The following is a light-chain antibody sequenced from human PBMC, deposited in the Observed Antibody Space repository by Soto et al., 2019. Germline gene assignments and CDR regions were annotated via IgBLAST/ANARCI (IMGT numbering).Light chain of an antibody. Sequence: EIVMTQSPATLSVSPGESATLSCRASQSVSNNLTWYQQKPGQPPRLLIYGASTRATGVPGRFSGSGSGAEFTLTISSLQSEDFAVYYCQQYNNWPPSITFGQGTRLVIK. CDR3: QQYNNWPPSIT. J-gene: IGKJ5*01. CDR1: QSVSNN. V-gene: IGKV3-15*01. CDR2: GAS.